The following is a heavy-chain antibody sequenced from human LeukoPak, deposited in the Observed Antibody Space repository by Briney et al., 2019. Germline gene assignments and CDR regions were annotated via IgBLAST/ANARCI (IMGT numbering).Heavy chain of an antibody. V-gene: IGHV4-34*01. J-gene: IGHJ6*02. CDR1: GGSFSGYY. CDR2: INHSGST. D-gene: IGHD2-2*01. Sequence: PSETLSLTCAVYGGSFSGYYWSWIRQPPGKGLEWIGEINHSGSTNYNPSLKSRVTISVDTSKNQFSLKLSSVTAADTAVYYCARGRGVVPAAILGSYYYGMDAWGQGTTVTVSS. CDR3: ARGRGVVPAAILGSYYYGMDA.